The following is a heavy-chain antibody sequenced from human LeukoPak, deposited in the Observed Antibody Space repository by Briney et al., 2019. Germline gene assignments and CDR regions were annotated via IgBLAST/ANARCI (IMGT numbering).Heavy chain of an antibody. CDR1: GLTFSSHW. CDR2: INPDGNKK. V-gene: IGHV3-7*01. CDR3: ARDLAYSRLDY. Sequence: GGSLRLSCAASGLTFSSHWMHWVRQAPGKGLEWVASINPDGNKKYSADSVKGRFTISRDNAENSLYLQMNSLRVEDTAFYYCARDLAYSRLDYWGQGMLVTVSS. J-gene: IGHJ4*02. D-gene: IGHD5-18*01.